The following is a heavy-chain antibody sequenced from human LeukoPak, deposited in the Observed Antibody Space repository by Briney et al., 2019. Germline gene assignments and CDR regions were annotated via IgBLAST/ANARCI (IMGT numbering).Heavy chain of an antibody. CDR2: MNPNSGNT. J-gene: IGHJ3*02. CDR3: ARGPNSQGFDI. V-gene: IGHV1-8*01. D-gene: IGHD4-23*01. Sequence: ASVKVSCKASGYTFTSYDINWVRQAPGQGLEWMGWMNPNSGNTGYAQKFQGRVTMTRNTSISTAYMELSRLRSEDTAVYYCARGPNSQGFDIWGQGTMVTVSS. CDR1: GYTFTSYD.